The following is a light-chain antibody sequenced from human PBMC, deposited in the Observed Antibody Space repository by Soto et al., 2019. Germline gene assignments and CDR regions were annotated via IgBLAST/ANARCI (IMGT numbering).Light chain of an antibody. J-gene: IGKJ1*01. Sequence: EIVMTQSPATLSVSPGERATLSCRASQSVSSNLAWYQQKPGQAPKLLIYVASTRATGSPARFSGSGSGTGFTLTISSLQSEDFAVYYCQQYNNWPPWTFGQGTKVEIK. CDR1: QSVSSN. V-gene: IGKV3-15*01. CDR3: QQYNNWPPWT. CDR2: VAS.